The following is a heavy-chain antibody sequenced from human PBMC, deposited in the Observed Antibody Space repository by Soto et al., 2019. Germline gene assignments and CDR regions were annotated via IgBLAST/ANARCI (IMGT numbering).Heavy chain of an antibody. CDR1: GDSVSSNSAA. CDR2: TYYRSKWYN. V-gene: IGHV6-1*01. J-gene: IGHJ6*03. CDR3: ARGRGTVTTAYSYMDV. D-gene: IGHD4-17*01. Sequence: SQTFSLTCAISGDSVSSNSAAWNWIRQSPSRGLEWLGRTYYRSKWYNDYAVSVKSRITINPDTSKNQFSLQLNSVTPEDTAVYYCARGRGTVTTAYSYMDVWGKGTTVTVSS.